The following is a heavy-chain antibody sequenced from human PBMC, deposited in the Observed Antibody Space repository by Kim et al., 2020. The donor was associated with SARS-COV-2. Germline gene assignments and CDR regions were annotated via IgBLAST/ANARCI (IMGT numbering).Heavy chain of an antibody. Sequence: NPSLKSRVTISVDTSKNQFSLKLSSVTAADTAVYYCARRGSSGWFFDYWGQGTLVTVSS. D-gene: IGHD6-19*01. CDR3: ARRGSSGWFFDY. J-gene: IGHJ4*02. V-gene: IGHV4-39*01.